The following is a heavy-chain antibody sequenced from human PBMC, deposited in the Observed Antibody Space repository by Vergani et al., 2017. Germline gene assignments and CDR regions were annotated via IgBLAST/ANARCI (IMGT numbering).Heavy chain of an antibody. CDR3: ARASHCINCYSEGPNGPGYYYMDV. CDR1: GASVSRGTYY. CDR2: MYTSGHT. D-gene: IGHD2-21*01. V-gene: IGHV4-61*02. Sequence: QVQLQESGPGLLKPSQTLSLTCTVSGASVSRGTYYWTWIRQPAGKKLEWIVRMYTSGHTIYNPSLESRVTMSVDTSKNRFSLQLSPVTAADTAVYYCARASHCINCYSEGPNGPGYYYMDVWGKGTTVTVSS. J-gene: IGHJ6*03.